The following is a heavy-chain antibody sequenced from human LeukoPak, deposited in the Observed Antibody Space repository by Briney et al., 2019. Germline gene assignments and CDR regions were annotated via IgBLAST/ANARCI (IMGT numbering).Heavy chain of an antibody. CDR2: IYSGGST. D-gene: IGHD3-10*01. V-gene: IGHV3-66*01. CDR3: ARDNEAYGSGARYYYMDV. CDR1: GFTVSSNY. Sequence: PGGSLRLSCAASGFTVSSNYMSWVRQAPGKGLEWVSVIYSGGSTYYADSVKGRFTISRDNSKNTLYLQMNSLRAEDTAVYYCARDNEAYGSGARYYYMDVWGKGTTVTISS. J-gene: IGHJ6*03.